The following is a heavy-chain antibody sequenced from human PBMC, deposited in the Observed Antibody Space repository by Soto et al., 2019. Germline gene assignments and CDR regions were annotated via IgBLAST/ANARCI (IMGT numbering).Heavy chain of an antibody. Sequence: GGSLRLSCAASGFTFSNYGLHWVRQAPGKGLEWVAVISYDGDNKYYADSVKGRFTISRDNFKNTLYLQMNSLRPEDTAVYYCAKDIALVRGVIIDMDVWGRGTTVTVSS. V-gene: IGHV3-30*18. CDR3: AKDIALVRGVIIDMDV. J-gene: IGHJ6*02. D-gene: IGHD3-10*01. CDR1: GFTFSNYG. CDR2: ISYDGDNK.